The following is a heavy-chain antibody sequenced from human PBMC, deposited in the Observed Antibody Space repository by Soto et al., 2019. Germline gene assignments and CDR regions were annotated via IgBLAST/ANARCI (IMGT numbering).Heavy chain of an antibody. J-gene: IGHJ4*02. V-gene: IGHV4-59*08. CDR3: TRGPSGDKVDF. D-gene: IGHD7-27*01. Sequence: PSETLYLTCTVSGGSISSYYWSWIRQPPGKGLGWMGHIYYSGSTNYNPSLKSRVTISVDTSKNLFSLNLKSVTAADTAVYYCTRGPSGDKVDFWGQGLLVTVSS. CDR1: GGSISSYY. CDR2: IYYSGST.